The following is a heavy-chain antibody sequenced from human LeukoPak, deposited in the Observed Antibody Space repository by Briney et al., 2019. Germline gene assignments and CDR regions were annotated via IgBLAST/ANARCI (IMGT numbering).Heavy chain of an antibody. CDR2: INSSVVST. CDR3: ARGYSLMDV. J-gene: IGHJ6*04. Sequence: GSAKVSCKASGYTFTSYYMHLVRQAPGHRLEWRGIINSSVVSTIYAHTLKGRVNMNRDMSTSTVYMELSSLRSEDTAVYYCARGYSLMDVWGKGTTVTVSS. D-gene: IGHD5-18*01. V-gene: IGHV1-46*01. CDR1: GYTFTSYY.